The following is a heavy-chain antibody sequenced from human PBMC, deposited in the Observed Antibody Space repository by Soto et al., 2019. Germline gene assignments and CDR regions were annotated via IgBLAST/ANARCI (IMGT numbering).Heavy chain of an antibody. V-gene: IGHV3-30*07. J-gene: IGHJ6*02. CDR3: ARKDDGYYYYGMDV. D-gene: IGHD2-15*01. Sequence: DSVKGRFTISRDNARNTLSLQMNSLRAEDTAVYYCARKDDGYYYYGMDVWGQGTTVTVSS.